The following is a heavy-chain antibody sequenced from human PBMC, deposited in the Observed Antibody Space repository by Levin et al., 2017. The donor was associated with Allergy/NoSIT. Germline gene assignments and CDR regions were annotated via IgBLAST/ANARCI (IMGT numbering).Heavy chain of an antibody. Sequence: SVKVSCKASGGTFSSYAISWVRQAPGQGLEWMGGIIPIFGTANYAQKFQGRVTITADESTSTAYMELSSLRSEDTAVYYCATNYYDSSGSFDYWGQGTLVTVSS. J-gene: IGHJ4*02. V-gene: IGHV1-69*13. D-gene: IGHD3-22*01. CDR2: IIPIFGTA. CDR3: ATNYYDSSGSFDY. CDR1: GGTFSSYA.